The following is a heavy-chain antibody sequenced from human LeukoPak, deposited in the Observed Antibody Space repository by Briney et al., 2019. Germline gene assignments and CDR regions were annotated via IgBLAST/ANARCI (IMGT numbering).Heavy chain of an antibody. Sequence: SVKVSCKASGGTFSSYAISWVRQAPGQGLEWMGGIIPIFGTANYAQKFQGRVTITTDESTSTAYMELSSLRSEDTAVHYCARAPHVTMVRGVPYFDYWGQGTLVTVSS. CDR3: ARAPHVTMVRGVPYFDY. CDR1: GGTFSSYA. D-gene: IGHD3-10*01. J-gene: IGHJ4*02. V-gene: IGHV1-69*05. CDR2: IIPIFGTA.